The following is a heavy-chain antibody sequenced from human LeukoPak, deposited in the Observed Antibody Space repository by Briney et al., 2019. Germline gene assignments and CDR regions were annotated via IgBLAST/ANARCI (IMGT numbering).Heavy chain of an antibody. J-gene: IGHJ3*02. V-gene: IGHV1-69*13. CDR3: AWVGSGVLYAFDI. D-gene: IGHD3-3*01. CDR1: GGTFSSYA. CDR2: IIPIFGTA. Sequence: ASVKVSCKASGGTFSSYAISWVRQAPGQGLEWMGGIIPIFGTANYAQKFQGRVTITADESTSTAYMELSSLRSEDTAVYYCAWVGSGVLYAFDIWGQGAMATVSS.